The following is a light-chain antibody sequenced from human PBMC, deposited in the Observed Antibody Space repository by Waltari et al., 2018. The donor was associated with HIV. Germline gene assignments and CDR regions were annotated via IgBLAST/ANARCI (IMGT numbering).Light chain of an antibody. CDR3: AAWDDSLNGPV. Sequence: SVLTQHPPSSGTPRQRVTLPCSGRSSNIETTTVTCYQQLPRTAPKRLIYSSNQRPSGVPARFSGSKSGTSASLAISGLQSEDEADYYCAAWDDSLNGPVFGGGTKLTVL. V-gene: IGLV1-44*01. CDR2: SSN. CDR1: SSNIETTT. J-gene: IGLJ2*01.